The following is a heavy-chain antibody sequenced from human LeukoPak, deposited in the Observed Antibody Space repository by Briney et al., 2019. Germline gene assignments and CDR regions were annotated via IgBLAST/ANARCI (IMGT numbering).Heavy chain of an antibody. D-gene: IGHD6-13*01. CDR3: ARASTSWHYALDI. V-gene: IGHV4-34*01. Sequence: SETLSLTCAVYGGSISGYYWSWIRQPPGKGREWIGEINHSGSTNYNPSLKSRATISVDTSKNKFSLKLSSGTAANTAVYYWARASTSWHYALDICGQGTMGTVSS. CDR1: GGSISGYY. J-gene: IGHJ3*02. CDR2: INHSGST.